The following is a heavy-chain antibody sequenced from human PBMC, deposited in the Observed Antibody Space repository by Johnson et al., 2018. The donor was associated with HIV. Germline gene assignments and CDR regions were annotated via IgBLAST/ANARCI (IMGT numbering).Heavy chain of an antibody. V-gene: IGHV3-66*01. CDR1: GFTVSSNY. J-gene: IGHJ3*02. CDR3: AKDPMVATPANAFDI. Sequence: VQLVESGGGLVQPGGSLRLSCAASGFTVSSNYMSWVRQAPGKGLEWVSVIYSGGSTYYADSVTGRFTISRDNSKNTLYLQMNSLRAEDTAVYYCAKDPMVATPANAFDIWGQGTMVTVSS. CDR2: IYSGGST. D-gene: IGHD5-12*01.